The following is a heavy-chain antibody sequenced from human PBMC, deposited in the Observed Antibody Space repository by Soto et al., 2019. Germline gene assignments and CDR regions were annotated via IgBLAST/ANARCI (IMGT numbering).Heavy chain of an antibody. D-gene: IGHD3-9*01. CDR3: ARGNYDILTGYPAGAPVFDY. CDR2: IIPIFGTA. Sequence: QVQLVQSGAEVKKPGSSVKVSCKASGGTFSSYAISWVRQAPGQGLEWMGGIIPIFGTANYAQKFQGRVTITADESTSKAYKELSSLRSEDTAVYYCARGNYDILTGYPAGAPVFDYWGQGTLVTVSS. CDR1: GGTFSSYA. V-gene: IGHV1-69*01. J-gene: IGHJ4*02.